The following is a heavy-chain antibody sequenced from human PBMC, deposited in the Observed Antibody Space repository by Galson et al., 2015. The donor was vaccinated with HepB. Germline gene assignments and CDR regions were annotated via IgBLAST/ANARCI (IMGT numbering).Heavy chain of an antibody. CDR3: ARNPASYDYYNMDV. CDR2: ISAGSTTR. CDR1: GFSFSSHS. D-gene: IGHD6-25*01. V-gene: IGHV3-48*02. Sequence: SLRLSCAASGFSFSSHSMNWVRQAPGKGLEWVSYISAGSTTRYYAASVKGRFTISRDNARNSVSLHMSSLRDEDTSVYYCARNPASYDYYNMDVWGQGTTV. J-gene: IGHJ6*02.